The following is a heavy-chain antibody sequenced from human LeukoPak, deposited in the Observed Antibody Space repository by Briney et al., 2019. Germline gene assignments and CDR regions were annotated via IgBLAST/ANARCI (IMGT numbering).Heavy chain of an antibody. V-gene: IGHV3-21*01. CDR2: ISSSSSYI. J-gene: IGHJ6*02. Sequence: KPGGSLRLSCAASKFTFSSYAMSWVRQAPGKGLEWVSSISSSSSYIYYADSVKGRFTISRDNAKNSLYLQMNSLRAEDTAVYYCAREMDHEGMDVWGQGTTVTVSS. CDR3: AREMDHEGMDV. CDR1: KFTFSSYA. D-gene: IGHD1-14*01.